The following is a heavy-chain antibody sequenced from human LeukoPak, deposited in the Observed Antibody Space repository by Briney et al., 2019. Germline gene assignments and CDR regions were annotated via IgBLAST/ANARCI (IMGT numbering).Heavy chain of an antibody. Sequence: PGGSLRLSCVVSGFTFSTSAMSWVRQAPVQGLEWVSAISGRGDSTYFADSVGGRFSISRDNSKNTLYLQLNSLRADDTAVYYCAKVAVTGYFFDSWGQGTLVTVSS. CDR2: ISGRGDST. CDR1: GFTFSTSA. CDR3: AKVAVTGYFFDS. D-gene: IGHD6-19*01. V-gene: IGHV3-23*01. J-gene: IGHJ4*02.